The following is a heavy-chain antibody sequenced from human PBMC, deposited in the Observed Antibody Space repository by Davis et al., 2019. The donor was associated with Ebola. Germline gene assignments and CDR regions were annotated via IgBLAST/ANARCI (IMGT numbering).Heavy chain of an antibody. CDR3: ARDYWGSLDY. Sequence: PGGSLRLSCTVSGGSISGYQWAWVRQPPGKGLEYVGHIFNSGTAIYNSALKSRFTISLDESSNQFSLRLISVTAEDTAVYFCARDYWGSLDYWGQGTPVTVSS. CDR1: GGSISGYQ. V-gene: IGHV4-59*01. J-gene: IGHJ4*02. CDR2: IFNSGTA. D-gene: IGHD7-27*01.